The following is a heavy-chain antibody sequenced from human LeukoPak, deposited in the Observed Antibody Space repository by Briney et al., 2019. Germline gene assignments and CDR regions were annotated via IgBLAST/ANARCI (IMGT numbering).Heavy chain of an antibody. CDR3: ARRNDPYGMDV. V-gene: IGHV4-59*08. CDR2: IYYSGST. Sequence: PSETLSLTCTVSGGSISRDYWSWIRQPPGKGLEWIGYIYYSGSTYYNPSLKSRVTISVDTSKNQFSLKLSSVTAADTAVYYCARRNDPYGMDVWGQGTTVTVS. J-gene: IGHJ6*02. D-gene: IGHD1-1*01. CDR1: GGSISRDY.